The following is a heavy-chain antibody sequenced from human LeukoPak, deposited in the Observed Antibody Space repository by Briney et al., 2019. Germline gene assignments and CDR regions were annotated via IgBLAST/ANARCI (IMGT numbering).Heavy chain of an antibody. CDR1: GYTFTSYG. CDR2: ISAYNGNT. CDR3: ARAGRNELLDY. J-gene: IGHJ4*02. V-gene: IGHV1-18*01. Sequence: ASVKVSCKASGYTFTSYGISWVRQAPGQGLEWMGWISAYNGNTNYAQKLQGRVTMTTDPSTSTAYMELSSLRSEDTAVYYCARAGRNELLDYWGQGTLVTVSS. D-gene: IGHD4-23*01.